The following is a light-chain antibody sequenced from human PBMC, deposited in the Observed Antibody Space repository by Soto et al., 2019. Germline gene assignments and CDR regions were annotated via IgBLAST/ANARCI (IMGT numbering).Light chain of an antibody. V-gene: IGKV2-28*01. CDR2: LGS. J-gene: IGKJ2*01. Sequence: DIVMTQSPLSLPVTPGEPASISCRSSQSLRHHNGYYYLDWYLQKPGQSPQVLIYLGSNRASGVPDRVSCRGSGTVFTLKISRVEAEDVGVYYCIQTLQAPYSFGQGTKLEIK. CDR3: IQTLQAPYS. CDR1: QSLRHHNGYYY.